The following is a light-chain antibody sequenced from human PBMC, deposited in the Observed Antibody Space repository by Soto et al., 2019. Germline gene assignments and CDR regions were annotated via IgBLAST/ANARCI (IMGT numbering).Light chain of an antibody. V-gene: IGKV1-39*01. Sequence: DIQMTQSPSSLSASVGDRVTISCRASQSIDNYLNWFQQKPGNPPKLLIYAASILQSGVPSRFSGRGSGTYFTLTISSLQPEDFATYYCQQTYNSPETFGQGTNVEI. CDR3: QQTYNSPET. CDR1: QSIDNY. CDR2: AAS. J-gene: IGKJ1*01.